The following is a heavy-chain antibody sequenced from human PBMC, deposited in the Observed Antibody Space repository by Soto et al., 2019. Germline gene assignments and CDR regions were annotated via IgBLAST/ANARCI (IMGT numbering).Heavy chain of an antibody. CDR3: ARDLACSGGSCYGMLDY. Sequence: GGSLRLSCAASGFTFSSYWMSWVRQAPGKGLEWVANIKQDGSEKYYVDSVKGRFTISRDNAKNSLYLQMNSLRAEDTAVYYCARDLACSGGSCYGMLDYWGQGTLVTVSS. J-gene: IGHJ4*02. CDR1: GFTFSSYW. D-gene: IGHD2-15*01. CDR2: IKQDGSEK. V-gene: IGHV3-7*01.